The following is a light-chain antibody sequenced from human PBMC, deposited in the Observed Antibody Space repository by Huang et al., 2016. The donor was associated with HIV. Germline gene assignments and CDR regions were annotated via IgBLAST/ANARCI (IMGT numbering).Light chain of an antibody. Sequence: DIQMTQSPSSVSASEGDTVTITCRASQDISIWLAWYQQKPREAPTLLIHSASILVWGVPSRFSGSGSGTNFSLTINGLRPDDFATYYCLQADISPRSFGQGTRLDIQ. CDR1: QDISIW. J-gene: IGKJ5*01. V-gene: IGKV1-12*01. CDR3: LQADISPRS. CDR2: SAS.